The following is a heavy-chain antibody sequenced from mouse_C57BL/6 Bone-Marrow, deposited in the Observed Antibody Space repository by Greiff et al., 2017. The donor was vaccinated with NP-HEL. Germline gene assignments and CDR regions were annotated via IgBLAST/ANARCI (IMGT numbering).Heavy chain of an antibody. CDR1: GFSLTSYG. CDR2: LWGGGST. CDR3: AKLGRGFAY. D-gene: IGHD4-1*01. Sequence: QVQLQQSGPGLVAPSQSLSITCTVSGFSLTSYGVDWVRQPPGKGLEWLGVLWGGGSTNSNSAPMSSLSICHDNSKSQVFLKMNSMQTDDAAMYYCAKLGRGFAYWGQGTLVTVSA. J-gene: IGHJ3*01. V-gene: IGHV2-9*01.